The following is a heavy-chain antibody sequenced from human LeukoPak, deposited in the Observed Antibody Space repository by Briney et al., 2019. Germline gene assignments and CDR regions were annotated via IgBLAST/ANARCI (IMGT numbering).Heavy chain of an antibody. Sequence: SGKVSCKASGYTFTSYDINWVRQAPGQGLEWMGGIIPIFGTANYAQKFQGRVTITADKSTSTAYMELSSLRSEDTAVYYCARGGDLIVSVTTLSPYYYMDVWGKGTTVTVSS. D-gene: IGHD4-17*01. CDR3: ARGGDLIVSVTTLSPYYYMDV. CDR2: IIPIFGTA. V-gene: IGHV1-69*06. CDR1: GYTFTSYD. J-gene: IGHJ6*03.